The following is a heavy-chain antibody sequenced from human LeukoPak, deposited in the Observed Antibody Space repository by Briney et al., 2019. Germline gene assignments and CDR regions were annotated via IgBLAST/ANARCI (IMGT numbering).Heavy chain of an antibody. CDR2: IYHSGST. D-gene: IGHD3-22*01. J-gene: IGHJ4*02. Sequence: SETLSLTCTVSGYSISSGYYWGWIRQPPGKGLEWIGSIYHSGSTYYNPSLKSRVTISVDTSKNQFSLKLSSVTAADTAMYYCARDRTHYYDSSGYYSRWEYWGQGTLVTVSS. CDR3: ARDRTHYYDSSGYYSRWEY. CDR1: GYSISSGYY. V-gene: IGHV4-38-2*02.